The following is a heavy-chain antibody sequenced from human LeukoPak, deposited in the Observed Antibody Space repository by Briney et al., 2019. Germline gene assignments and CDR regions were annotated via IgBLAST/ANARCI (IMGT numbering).Heavy chain of an antibody. V-gene: IGHV4-39*07. CDR2: IYYSGST. CDR3: ARVGSYDILTGYYTGAIPDY. D-gene: IGHD3-9*01. J-gene: IGHJ4*02. CDR1: GGSISSSSYY. Sequence: SETLSLTCTVSGGSISSSSYYWGWIRQPPGKGLEWIGSIYYSGSTYYNPSLKSRVTISVDTSKNQFSLKLSSVTAADTAVNYCARVGSYDILTGYYTGAIPDYWGQGTLVTVSS.